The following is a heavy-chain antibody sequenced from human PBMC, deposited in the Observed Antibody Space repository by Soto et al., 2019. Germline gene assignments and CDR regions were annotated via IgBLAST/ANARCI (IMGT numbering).Heavy chain of an antibody. V-gene: IGHV1-46*01. Sequence: VKVSCKASGYTFTSYYIHWVRQAPGQGLEWMGIFNPTGDTASYAQKLQGRVTMTRDTSTGTAYMELGSLRSEDTAVYYCARGGRIVDTGIGYYYYHAMDVWGQGTTVTVSS. CDR3: ARGGRIVDTGIGYYYYHAMDV. J-gene: IGHJ6*02. D-gene: IGHD5-18*01. CDR2: FNPTGDTA. CDR1: GYTFTSYY.